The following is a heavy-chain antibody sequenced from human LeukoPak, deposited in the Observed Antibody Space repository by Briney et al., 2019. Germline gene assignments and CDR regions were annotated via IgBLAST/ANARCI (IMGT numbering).Heavy chain of an antibody. CDR3: VRERRVCQLSGAFDC. V-gene: IGHV3-74*01. J-gene: IGHJ4*02. CDR2: INNDGTST. D-gene: IGHD2/OR15-2a*01. CDR1: GFTFSGYW. Sequence: GGSLRLSCAASGFTFSGYWMHWVRQAPGKGLVWVSRINNDGTSTTYADSVKGRFTISRDNAKNTVYLEMNSLRAEDTAVYYCVRERRVCQLSGAFDCWGQGTLVTVSS.